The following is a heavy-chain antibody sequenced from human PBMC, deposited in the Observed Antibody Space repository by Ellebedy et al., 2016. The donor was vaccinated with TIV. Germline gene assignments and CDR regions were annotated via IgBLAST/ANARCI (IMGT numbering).Heavy chain of an antibody. V-gene: IGHV4-34*01. Sequence: SETLSLTCAVYGGSFSGYYWSWIRQPPGKGLEWIWEINHSGSTNYNPSLKSRVTISVDTSKNQFSLKLSSVTAADTAVYYCARGWQQHMGWFDPWGQGTLVTVSS. CDR2: INHSGST. D-gene: IGHD6-13*01. J-gene: IGHJ5*02. CDR3: ARGWQQHMGWFDP. CDR1: GGSFSGYY.